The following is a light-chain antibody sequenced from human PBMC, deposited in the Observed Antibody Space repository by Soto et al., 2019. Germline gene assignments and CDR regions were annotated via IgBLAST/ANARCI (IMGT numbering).Light chain of an antibody. V-gene: IGKV1-5*01. Sequence: STLSSSVGDRVPITCRASQSISSWLAWYQQKPGKAPKLLIYDASSLESGVPSRFSGSGSGTEFTLTISSLQPDDFATYYCQQYNSYPWTFGQGTKVDIK. J-gene: IGKJ1*01. CDR2: DAS. CDR3: QQYNSYPWT. CDR1: QSISSW.